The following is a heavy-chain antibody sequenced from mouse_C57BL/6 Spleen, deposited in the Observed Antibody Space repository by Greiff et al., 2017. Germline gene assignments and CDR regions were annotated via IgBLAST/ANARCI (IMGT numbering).Heavy chain of an antibody. V-gene: IGHV5-17*01. CDR2: ISSGSSTR. CDR3: ARGKNSYYFDY. J-gene: IGHJ2*01. Sequence: EVQGVESGGGLVKPGGSLKLSCAASGFTFSDYGMHWVRQAPEKGLEWVAYISSGSSTRCYADTVKGRFTISRDNAKNTLVLQMTSLRSEDTAMYYCARGKNSYYFDYWGQGTTLTVSS. CDR1: GFTFSDYG.